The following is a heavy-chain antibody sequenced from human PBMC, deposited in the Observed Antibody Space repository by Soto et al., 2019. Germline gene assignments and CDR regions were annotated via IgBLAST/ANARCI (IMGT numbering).Heavy chain of an antibody. J-gene: IGHJ4*02. Sequence: QVQLVESGGGVVQPGRSLRLSCAASGFSFSSYGMHWVRQAPGKGLEWVAVISYDVTNKYYADSVKGRFTISRDNSKNTLYLQMNSLRAEDTAVYYCAKELRIAVAGTDYFDSWGQGTLFTVSS. D-gene: IGHD6-19*01. CDR1: GFSFSSYG. CDR2: ISYDVTNK. V-gene: IGHV3-30*18. CDR3: AKELRIAVAGTDYFDS.